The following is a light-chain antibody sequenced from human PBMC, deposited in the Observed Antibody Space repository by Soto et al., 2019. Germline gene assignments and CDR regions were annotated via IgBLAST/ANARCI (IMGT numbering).Light chain of an antibody. Sequence: RKSISSWIARYQQKPGKAPKLLIYATSSLQSGVPSRISGSGSGTDFTLTISSLQPEDFATYYCQQANSFPLSFGGGTKVDIK. CDR1: KSISSW. CDR3: QQANSFPLS. V-gene: IGKV1D-12*01. J-gene: IGKJ4*01. CDR2: ATS.